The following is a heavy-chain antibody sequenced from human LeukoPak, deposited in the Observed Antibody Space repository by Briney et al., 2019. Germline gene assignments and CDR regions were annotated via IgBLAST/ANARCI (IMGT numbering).Heavy chain of an antibody. CDR1: GFTISTYG. J-gene: IGHJ4*02. Sequence: TGGSVTLSCAASGFTISTYGMNWVRQAPRKGLEWVSVIFGSGDSTYYADSVKGRFTISRDRSKNTLYLEMHSLRADDTAVFYCAKDQKPDSGYDIDYWGQGPLVTVSS. V-gene: IGHV3-23*01. CDR3: AKDQKPDSGYDIDY. CDR2: IFGSGDST. D-gene: IGHD5-12*01.